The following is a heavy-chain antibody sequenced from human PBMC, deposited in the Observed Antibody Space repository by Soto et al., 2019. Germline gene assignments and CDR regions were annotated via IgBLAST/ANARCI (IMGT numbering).Heavy chain of an antibody. D-gene: IGHD2-2*01. CDR1: GYTFTSYY. Sequence: ASVKVSCKASGYTFTSYYMHWVRQAPGQGLEWMGIINPGGGSTSYAQKFQGRVTMTRDTSTSTIYMELSSLRSEDTAVYYCACCAPAAPEAGDDWGQGTLVTVSS. V-gene: IGHV1-46*03. CDR2: INPGGGST. CDR3: ACCAPAAPEAGDD. J-gene: IGHJ4*02.